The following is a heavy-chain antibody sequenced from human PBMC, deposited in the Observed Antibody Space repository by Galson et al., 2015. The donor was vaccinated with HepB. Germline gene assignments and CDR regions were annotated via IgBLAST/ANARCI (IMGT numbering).Heavy chain of an antibody. CDR3: ARDGAYCGGDCYQTFDY. CDR2: ISAYNGNT. V-gene: IGHV1-18*04. CDR1: GYTFTGYG. J-gene: IGHJ4*02. D-gene: IGHD2-21*02. Sequence: SVKVSCKASGYTFTGYGISWVRQAPGQGLEWMGWISAYNGNTNYAQELQGRVTMTTDTSTSTAYMELRSLRSDDTAVYYCARDGAYCGGDCYQTFDYWGQGTLVTVSS.